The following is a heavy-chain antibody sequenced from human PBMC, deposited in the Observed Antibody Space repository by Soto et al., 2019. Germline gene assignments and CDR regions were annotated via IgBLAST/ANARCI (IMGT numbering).Heavy chain of an antibody. D-gene: IGHD4-17*01. J-gene: IGHJ4*02. CDR1: GGSISSYY. CDR3: AREDYGDYVFDY. Sequence: SETLSLTCTVSGGSISSYYWSWIRQPPGKGLEWIGYIYYSGSTNYNPSLKSRVTISVDTSKNQFSLKLSSVTAADTAVYYCAREDYGDYVFDYWGQGTLVTVSS. V-gene: IGHV4-59*01. CDR2: IYYSGST.